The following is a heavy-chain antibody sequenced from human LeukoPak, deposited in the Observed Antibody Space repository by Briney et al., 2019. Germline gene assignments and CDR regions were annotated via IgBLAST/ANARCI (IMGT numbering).Heavy chain of an antibody. CDR2: ISSSGSTI. CDR3: ARSPGDGYSYGLIDY. Sequence: PGGSLRLSCAASGFTFSSYEMNWVRQAPGKGLEWVSYISSSGSTIYYADSVKGRFTISRDNAKNSLYLQMNSLRAEDTAVYYCARSPGDGYSYGLIDYWGQGTLVTVSS. J-gene: IGHJ4*02. V-gene: IGHV3-48*03. CDR1: GFTFSSYE. D-gene: IGHD5-18*01.